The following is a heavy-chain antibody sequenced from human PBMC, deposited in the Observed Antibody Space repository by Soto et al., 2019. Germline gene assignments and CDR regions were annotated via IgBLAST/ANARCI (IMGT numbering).Heavy chain of an antibody. CDR3: AKTGFGRYCSSTSCVHFDY. J-gene: IGHJ4*02. Sequence: EVQVLESGGGLVQPGGSLRLSCVASGFTFTTYAMTWVRQAPGKGLEWVSIISGSGGSTHYADSVKGRFIISRDNSKNTLYLQMNGLRAKDTGVYYGAKTGFGRYCSSTSCVHFDYWGQGTLVTVSS. CDR1: GFTFTTYA. D-gene: IGHD2-2*01. V-gene: IGHV3-23*01. CDR2: ISGSGGST.